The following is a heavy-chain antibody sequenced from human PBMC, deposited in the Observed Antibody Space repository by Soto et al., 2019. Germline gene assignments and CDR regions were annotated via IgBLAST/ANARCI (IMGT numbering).Heavy chain of an antibody. CDR1: GGTFSSYA. V-gene: IGHV1-69*13. D-gene: IGHD2-15*01. CDR2: IIPISGTA. Sequence: ASVKVSCKASGGTFSSYAISWVRQAPGQGLEWMGGIIPISGTANYAQKFQGRVTITADASTSTAYMELSSLRSEDTAVYYCARELYTATVHTAIDIWGQEALLTVSS. CDR3: ARELYTATVHTAIDI. J-gene: IGHJ3*02.